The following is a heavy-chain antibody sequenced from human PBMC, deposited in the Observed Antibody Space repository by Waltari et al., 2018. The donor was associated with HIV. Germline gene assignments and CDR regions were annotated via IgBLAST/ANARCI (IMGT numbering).Heavy chain of an antibody. Sequence: HLVQSGGGFTQPGRSLRLSCAASGFIFSDYPMSWFRQAPGKGVEWVGFIRSKAYGETAEYAAALEGRFTISRDDSRGIGYLQMDGLKIEDTGVYYCTKGGGKSPGLSVWGQGTTVTVSS. J-gene: IGHJ6*02. CDR3: TKGGGKSPGLSV. D-gene: IGHD3-16*01. CDR2: IRSKAYGETA. V-gene: IGHV3-49*03. CDR1: GFIFSDYP.